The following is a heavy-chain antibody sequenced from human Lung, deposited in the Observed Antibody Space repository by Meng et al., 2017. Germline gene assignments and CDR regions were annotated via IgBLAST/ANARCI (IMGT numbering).Heavy chain of an antibody. CDR1: GYDFTTYY. D-gene: IGHD3-10*01. Sequence: ASVKVSCKASGYDFTTYYIHWVRQAPGQGLEWMAIINPGGSNTTYAQRFQGRLTMTWDTSTGTVYMELRSLRSEDTAVYFCARAGSSRSPPRDYWGQGTMVT. CDR2: INPGGSNT. J-gene: IGHJ4*02. V-gene: IGHV1-46*01. CDR3: ARAGSSRSPPRDY.